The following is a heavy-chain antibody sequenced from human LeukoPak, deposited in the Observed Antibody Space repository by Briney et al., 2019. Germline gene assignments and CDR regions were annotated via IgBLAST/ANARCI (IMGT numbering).Heavy chain of an antibody. J-gene: IGHJ4*02. CDR2: IYYSGST. D-gene: IGHD4-17*01. Sequence: SETLSLTCTVSGGSISSYYWSWIRQPPGKGLEWIGYIYYSGSTNYNPSLKSRVTISVDTSKNQFSLKLSSVTAADTAVYYCARGRTTVTRYFDYWGQGTLVTVSS. CDR3: ARGRTTVTRYFDY. CDR1: GGSISSYY. V-gene: IGHV4-59*12.